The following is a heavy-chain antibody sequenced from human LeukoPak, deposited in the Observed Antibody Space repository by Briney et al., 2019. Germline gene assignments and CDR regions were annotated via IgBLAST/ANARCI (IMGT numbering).Heavy chain of an antibody. CDR1: GYTFTDYY. V-gene: IGHV1-2*06. J-gene: IGHJ5*02. CDR2: INPNSGGT. Sequence: ASVKVSCKASGYTFTDYYMHWVRQAPGQGLEWMGRINPNSGGTNYAQKFQGRVTMTRDTSISTAYMELSRLRSDDTAVYYCARVGGYGDYNNWFDPWGQGTLVTVSS. D-gene: IGHD4-17*01. CDR3: ARVGGYGDYNNWFDP.